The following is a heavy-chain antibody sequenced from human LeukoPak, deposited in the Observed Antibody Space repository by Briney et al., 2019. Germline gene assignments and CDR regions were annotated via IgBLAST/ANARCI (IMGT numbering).Heavy chain of an antibody. Sequence: GGSLRLSCTASGFTFGDYAMSWVRQAPGKGLEWVGFIRSKAYGGTAEYAASVKGRFTISRDDSKSIAYLQMNSLKTEDTAVYYCTRRPTVTTKGFWFDPWGQGTLDTVSS. D-gene: IGHD4-11*01. CDR2: IRSKAYGGTA. CDR3: TRRPTVTTKGFWFDP. V-gene: IGHV3-49*04. CDR1: GFTFGDYA. J-gene: IGHJ5*02.